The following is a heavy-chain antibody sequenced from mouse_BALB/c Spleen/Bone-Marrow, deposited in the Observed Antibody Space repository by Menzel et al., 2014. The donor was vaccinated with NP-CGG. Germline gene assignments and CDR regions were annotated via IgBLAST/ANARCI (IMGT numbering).Heavy chain of an antibody. CDR3: ATSYYYAGSRGNS. CDR1: GYTFTSYW. J-gene: IGHJ2*01. CDR2: INPSNGGA. V-gene: IGHV1S81*02. D-gene: IGHD1-1*01. Sequence: VQLQQSGAELVKPGASVKLSCKASGYTFTSYWMHWVKLRPGQGFEWIGEINPSNGGANYNERFKRKATLTVDKSSSTAYMQLSNLTSEDSAVYYCATSYYYAGSRGNSWGQGTTLTVSS.